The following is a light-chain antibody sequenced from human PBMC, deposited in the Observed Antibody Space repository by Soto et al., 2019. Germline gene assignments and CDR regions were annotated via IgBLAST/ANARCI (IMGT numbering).Light chain of an antibody. Sequence: EIVLTQSPGTLSLSTGERATLSCRASQTVSSNYLAWYQQKPGQAPRLLIYGSSSRATGIPDRFSGSGSGTDFTLTISRLGPEDIAVYYCQQYDGPPWTFGQGTKVDIK. CDR2: GSS. J-gene: IGKJ1*01. V-gene: IGKV3-20*01. CDR1: QTVSSNY. CDR3: QQYDGPPWT.